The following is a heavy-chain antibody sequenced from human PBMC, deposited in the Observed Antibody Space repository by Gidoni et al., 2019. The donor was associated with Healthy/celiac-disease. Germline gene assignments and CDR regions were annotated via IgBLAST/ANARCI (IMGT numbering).Heavy chain of an antibody. CDR3: ARDRYCSGGSCYGDLGWFDP. CDR2: ISSSSSYI. J-gene: IGHJ5*02. Sequence: EVQLVESGGGLVKPGGSLRLSFAPSGFTFRSYTMNWVRQAPGKGLEWVSSISSSSSYIYYADSVKGRFTISRDNAKNSLYLQMNSLRAEDTAVYYCARDRYCSGGSCYGDLGWFDPWGQGTLVTVSS. CDR1: GFTFRSYT. V-gene: IGHV3-21*01. D-gene: IGHD2-15*01.